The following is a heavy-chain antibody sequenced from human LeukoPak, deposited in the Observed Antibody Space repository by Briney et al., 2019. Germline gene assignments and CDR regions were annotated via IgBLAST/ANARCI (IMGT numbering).Heavy chain of an antibody. J-gene: IGHJ4*02. CDR3: AHRRGGRIWDGGYLDY. CDR1: GVSLATTGLG. D-gene: IGHD3-16*01. Sequence: SGPTLVKPTQTLTVTCTFSGVSLATTGLGVAWIRQPPAKALELLAVIYWDDDKRYNPSLRSRLTIAKDTSRNQVVLTMTNIDPLDTATYYWAHRRGGRIWDGGYLDYWGQGILVTVSS. CDR2: IYWDDDK. V-gene: IGHV2-5*02.